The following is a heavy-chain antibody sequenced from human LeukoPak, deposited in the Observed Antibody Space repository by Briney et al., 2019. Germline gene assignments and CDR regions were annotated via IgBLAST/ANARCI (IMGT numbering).Heavy chain of an antibody. CDR1: GYTFTGYY. V-gene: IGHV1-2*02. J-gene: IGHJ4*02. CDR2: INPNSGGT. Sequence: GASVKVSCKASGYTFTGYYMHWVRQAPGQGLEWMGWINPNSGGTNYAQKFQGRVTMTRDTSISTAYMELSRLRSDDTAVYYCARGPLNYYDSSGYYTMWGQGTLVTVSS. D-gene: IGHD3-22*01. CDR3: ARGPLNYYDSSGYYTM.